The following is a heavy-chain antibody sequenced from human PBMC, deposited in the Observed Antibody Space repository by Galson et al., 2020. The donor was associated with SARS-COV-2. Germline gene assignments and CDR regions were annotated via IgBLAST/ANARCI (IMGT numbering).Heavy chain of an antibody. CDR1: GFSLSTSGMC. Sequence: ESGPTLMKPTQTLTLTCTFSGFSLSTSGMCVNWIRQPPGKALEWLARIDWDDDEYYSTSLKTRLTISKDTSKNQVVLTMTNMDPVDTATYYCARIDSSGCRGNYWGQGTLVTVSS. CDR2: IDWDDDE. CDR3: ARIDSSGCRGNY. J-gene: IGHJ4*02. V-gene: IGHV2-70*11. D-gene: IGHD6-19*01.